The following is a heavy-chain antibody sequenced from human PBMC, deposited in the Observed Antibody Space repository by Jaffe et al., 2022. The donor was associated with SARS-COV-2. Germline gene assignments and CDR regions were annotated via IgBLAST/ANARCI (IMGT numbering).Heavy chain of an antibody. CDR3: ARDGYDSSGYYPPPFDY. D-gene: IGHD3-22*01. V-gene: IGHV3-21*01. J-gene: IGHJ4*02. CDR2: ISSSSSYI. Sequence: EVQLVESGGGLVKPGGSLRLSCAASGFTFSSYSMNWVRQAPGKGLEWVSSISSSSSYIYYADSVKGRFTISRDNAKNSLYLQMNSLRAEDTAVYYCARDGYDSSGYYPPPFDYWGQGTLVTVSS. CDR1: GFTFSSYS.